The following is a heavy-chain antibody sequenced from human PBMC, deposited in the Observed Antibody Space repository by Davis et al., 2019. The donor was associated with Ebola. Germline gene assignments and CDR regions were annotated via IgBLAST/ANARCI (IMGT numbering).Heavy chain of an antibody. Sequence: PGGSLRLSCVASGFSVSTTYMAWVRQAPGKGLEWVSFMYGSSNIYYADSVRGRFTISRDNSKNTLYLQMNTLRAEDTAVYYCARGVLRVSPCDYWGQGTLVTVSS. CDR2: MYGSSNI. D-gene: IGHD3-10*01. CDR3: ARGVLRVSPCDY. V-gene: IGHV3-53*01. J-gene: IGHJ4*02. CDR1: GFSVSTTY.